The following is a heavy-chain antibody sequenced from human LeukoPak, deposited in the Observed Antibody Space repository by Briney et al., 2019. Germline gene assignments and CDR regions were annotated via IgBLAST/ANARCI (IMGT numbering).Heavy chain of an antibody. Sequence: PGGSLRLSCAASGFTFNSNGMSWVRQAPGKGLEWVSVISASGGSTYYADSVKGRFTISRDNSKNTLYLQINSLRDEDTAVYYCARDRAYYYDSSGYYYFDHWGQGTLVTVSS. V-gene: IGHV3-23*01. J-gene: IGHJ4*02. CDR1: GFTFNSNG. CDR3: ARDRAYYYDSSGYYYFDH. CDR2: ISASGGST. D-gene: IGHD3-22*01.